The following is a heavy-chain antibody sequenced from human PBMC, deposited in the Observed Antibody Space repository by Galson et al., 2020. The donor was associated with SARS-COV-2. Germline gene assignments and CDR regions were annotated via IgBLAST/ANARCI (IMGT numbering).Heavy chain of an antibody. D-gene: IGHD4-4*01. CDR2: IYHSGST. J-gene: IGHJ6*03. CDR3: ARDGKFTVTNSCPHYTDV. CDR1: GDSISSRGYY. V-gene: IGHV4-31*11. Sequence: SETLSLTCAVSGDSISSRGYYWTWIRQLPGKGLEWIGYIYHSGSTYYNPSLKNRVTISMDTSQNQFSLKLTSVTAADTAVYYCARDGKFTVTNSCPHYTDVWGNGTTVSVSS.